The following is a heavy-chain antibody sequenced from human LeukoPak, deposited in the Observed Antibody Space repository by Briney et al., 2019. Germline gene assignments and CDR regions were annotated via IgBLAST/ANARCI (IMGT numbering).Heavy chain of an antibody. D-gene: IGHD2-21*02. Sequence: GASVKVSCKASDYTFTSYGVSWVRQAPGQGLEWMGWISAYNGNTNYAQKLQGRLTMTADTSTSTAYMELSSLRSEDTAVYYCAREGVVVTAQIEAFDIWGQGTMVTVSS. J-gene: IGHJ3*02. CDR2: ISAYNGNT. CDR3: AREGVVVTAQIEAFDI. CDR1: DYTFTSYG. V-gene: IGHV1-18*01.